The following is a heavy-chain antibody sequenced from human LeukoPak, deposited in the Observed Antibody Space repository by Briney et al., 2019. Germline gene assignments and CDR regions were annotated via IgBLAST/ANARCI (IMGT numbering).Heavy chain of an antibody. CDR2: IDSGGTT. V-gene: IGHV3-53*01. CDR1: GFTVSNSY. D-gene: IGHD3-16*01. CDR3: ARGGAPGGFDY. Sequence: GGSLRLSCAASGFTVSNSYMTWVRQAPGKGLECVSFIDSGGTTYYADSVKGRLTISRDHSKNTLYLQMNSLRGDDTALYYCARGGAPGGFDYWGQGTLVTVSS. J-gene: IGHJ4*02.